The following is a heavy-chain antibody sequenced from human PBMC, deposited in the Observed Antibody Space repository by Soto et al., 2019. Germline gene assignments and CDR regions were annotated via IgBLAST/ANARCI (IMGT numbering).Heavy chain of an antibody. CDR2: INPSGGST. Sequence: ASVKLCCTASGYPFTSYYMHWVRHAPGQGLEWMGMINPSGGSTTYAQKLSGRVTMTRDTSTSTVYRELSSLRSDDTAVYYCARTRPHADYRWGWFAPWGQGTLVTVSS. V-gene: IGHV1-46*01. J-gene: IGHJ5*02. CDR3: ARTRPHADYRWGWFAP. CDR1: GYPFTSYY. D-gene: IGHD4-4*01.